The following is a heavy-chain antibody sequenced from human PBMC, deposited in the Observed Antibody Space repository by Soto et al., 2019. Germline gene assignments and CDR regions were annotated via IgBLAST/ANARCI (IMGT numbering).Heavy chain of an antibody. J-gene: IGHJ6*02. Sequence: EVQLVESGGGLVKPGGSLRLSCAASGFTFSSYSMNWVRQAPGKGLEWVSSISSSSSYIYYADSVKGRFTISRDNAKNSLYLQMNSLRAEDTAVYYCERGEESWDYYYGMDVWGQGTTVTVSS. CDR1: GFTFSSYS. D-gene: IGHD3-10*01. CDR3: ERGEESWDYYYGMDV. CDR2: ISSSSSYI. V-gene: IGHV3-21*01.